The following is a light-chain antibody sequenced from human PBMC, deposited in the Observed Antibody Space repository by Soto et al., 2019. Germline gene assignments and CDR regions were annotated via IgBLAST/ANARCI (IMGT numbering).Light chain of an antibody. CDR1: QSVSNNY. J-gene: IGKJ5*01. CDR2: AAS. CDR3: QQSYSTPIT. V-gene: IGKV3-20*01. Sequence: DIVLTQSPGTLSLSQGERATLSCRASQSVSNNYLAWYQQKPGQAPRLLIYAASSLQSGVPSRFSGSGSGTDFTLTISSLQPEDFATYYCQQSYSTPITFGQGTRLEIK.